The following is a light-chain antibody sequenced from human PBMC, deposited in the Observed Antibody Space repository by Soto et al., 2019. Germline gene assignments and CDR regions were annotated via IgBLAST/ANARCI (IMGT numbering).Light chain of an antibody. CDR3: QQYYTTPPT. V-gene: IGKV4-1*01. J-gene: IGKJ2*01. CDR1: QRILYSSNYKNY. Sequence: DIVITQSPDSLALSVGEVSTINGKSSQRILYSSNYKNYLALYQLRPAQPPKLLIYWASTRESGVPDRFSGSGSGTDFTLTIASLQAEDLAVYYCQQYYTTPPTFGQGTKLEIK. CDR2: WAS.